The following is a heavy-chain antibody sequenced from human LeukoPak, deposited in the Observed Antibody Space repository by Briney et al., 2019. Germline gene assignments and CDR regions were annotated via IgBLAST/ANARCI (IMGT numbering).Heavy chain of an antibody. CDR3: ARVVRGVLNWFDP. CDR1: GGSISSYY. J-gene: IGHJ5*02. CDR2: IYYSGST. V-gene: IGHV4-59*01. Sequence: SETLSLTCTVSGGSISSYYWSWIRRPPGKGLEWIGYIYYSGSTNYNPSLKSRVTISVDTSKNQFSLKLSSVTAADTAVYYCARVVRGVLNWFDPWGQGTLVTVSS. D-gene: IGHD3-10*01.